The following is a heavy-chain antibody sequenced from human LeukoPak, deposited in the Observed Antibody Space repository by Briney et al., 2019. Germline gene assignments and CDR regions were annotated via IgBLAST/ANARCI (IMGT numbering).Heavy chain of an antibody. J-gene: IGHJ4*02. CDR3: ARGDDYGDYGYYFDY. D-gene: IGHD4-17*01. Sequence: VASVKVSCKASGYTFTSYGISWVRQAPGQGLEWMGWISAYNGNTNYAQKLQGRVTMTTDTSTSTAYMELRRLRSDDTAVYYCARGDDYGDYGYYFDYWGQGTLVTVSS. CDR2: ISAYNGNT. CDR1: GYTFTSYG. V-gene: IGHV1-18*01.